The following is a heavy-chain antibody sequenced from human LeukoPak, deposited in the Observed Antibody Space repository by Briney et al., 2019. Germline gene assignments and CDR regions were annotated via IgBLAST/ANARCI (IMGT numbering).Heavy chain of an antibody. CDR1: GFTFSSYE. V-gene: IGHV3-48*03. D-gene: IGHD6-19*01. J-gene: IGHJ4*02. Sequence: GGSLRLSCAASGFTFSSYEMNWVRQAPGKGLEWVSYISSSGSTIYYADSVKGRFTISRDNAKNSLYLQMNGLRAEDTAVYYCARDFYSSGWVEYWGQGTLVTVSS. CDR2: ISSSGSTI. CDR3: ARDFYSSGWVEY.